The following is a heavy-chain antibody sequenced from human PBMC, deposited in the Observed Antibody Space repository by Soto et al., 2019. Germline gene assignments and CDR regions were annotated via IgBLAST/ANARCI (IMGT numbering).Heavy chain of an antibody. D-gene: IGHD6-13*01. CDR2: ISADGSDT. CDR3: ARFDIAAPPPI. V-gene: IGHV3-74*01. CDR1: GFSFSNNW. Sequence: EVQLVESGGGLVQPGGSLRLSCVASGFSFSNNWMHWVRHAPGKGPVWVSRISADGSDTHYAGSVQGRFTISRDNAKNTLYLQMNTLSVEDAAVYYCARFDIAAPPPIWGQGTMVTVSS. J-gene: IGHJ3*02.